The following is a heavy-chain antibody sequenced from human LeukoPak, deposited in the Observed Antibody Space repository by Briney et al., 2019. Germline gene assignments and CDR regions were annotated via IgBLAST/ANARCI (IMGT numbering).Heavy chain of an antibody. CDR1: GFTFSSYA. Sequence: GGSLRLSSAASGFTFSSYAMSWVRQAPGKGLEWVSAISGSGGSTYYADSVKGRFTISRDNSKNTLYLQMNSLRAEDTAVYYCAKDRPGGSGYKGSFDYWGQGTLVTVSS. CDR2: ISGSGGST. V-gene: IGHV3-23*01. D-gene: IGHD3-22*01. CDR3: AKDRPGGSGYKGSFDY. J-gene: IGHJ4*02.